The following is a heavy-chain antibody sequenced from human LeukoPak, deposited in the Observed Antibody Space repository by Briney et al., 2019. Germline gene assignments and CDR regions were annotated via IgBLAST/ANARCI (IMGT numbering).Heavy chain of an antibody. Sequence: HPGGSLRLSCAASGFTFSNFAMMWFRQAPGKGLEWVSSITGDYATYSADPAKGRFTTSRDNSKNIVYLQMDSLRDDDTAVYYCAKGAASGLVDWFDPWGQGTLVTVSS. D-gene: IGHD3-22*01. V-gene: IGHV3-23*01. J-gene: IGHJ5*02. CDR2: ITGDYAT. CDR3: AKGAASGLVDWFDP. CDR1: GFTFSNFA.